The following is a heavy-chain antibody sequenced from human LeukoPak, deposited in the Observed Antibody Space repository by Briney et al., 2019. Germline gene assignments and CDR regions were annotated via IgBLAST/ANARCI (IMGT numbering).Heavy chain of an antibody. CDR2: ISSSSSYI. J-gene: IGHJ4*02. Sequence: PGGSLRLSCAASGFTFSSDSMNWVRQAPGKGLEWVSSISSSSSYIYYADSVKGRFTISRDNAKNSLYLQMNSLRAEDTAVYYCARDQITMVRGGALDYWGQGTLVTVSS. V-gene: IGHV3-21*01. CDR1: GFTFSSDS. D-gene: IGHD3-10*01. CDR3: ARDQITMVRGGALDY.